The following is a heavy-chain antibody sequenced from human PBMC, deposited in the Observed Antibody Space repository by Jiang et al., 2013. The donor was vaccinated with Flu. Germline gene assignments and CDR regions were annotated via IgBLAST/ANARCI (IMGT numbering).Heavy chain of an antibody. Sequence: KPTQTLTLTCTISGFSLTNSGLGAAWIRQPPGKAPEWLAVIYWDDDRLYSPLLQTRLTITKDTLQNQVFLTMTNVDPVDTATYYCARETYYYDSSESYDSRVWYFDLWGRGTPVTVSS. CDR1: GFSLTNSGLG. D-gene: IGHD3-22*01. J-gene: IGHJ2*01. V-gene: IGHV2-5*02. CDR3: ARETYYYDSSESYDSRVWYFDL. CDR2: IYWDDDR.